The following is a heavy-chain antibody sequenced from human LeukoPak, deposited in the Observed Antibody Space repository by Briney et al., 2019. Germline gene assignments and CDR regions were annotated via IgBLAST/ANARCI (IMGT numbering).Heavy chain of an antibody. CDR3: ARVGPGYKGYEY. D-gene: IGHD5-12*01. J-gene: IGHJ4*02. CDR2: ISSSGSTI. CDR1: GFTFCDYY. Sequence: GGSLRLSCAASGFTFCDYYMSWLRQAPGRGLEGVSYISSSGSTIYYADPVKGRFTISRDNAKNSLYLQMNSLRAEDTAVYYCARVGPGYKGYEYWGQGTLVTVSS. V-gene: IGHV3-11*01.